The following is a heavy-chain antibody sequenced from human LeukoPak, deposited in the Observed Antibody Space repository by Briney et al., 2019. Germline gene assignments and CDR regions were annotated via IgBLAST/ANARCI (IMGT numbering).Heavy chain of an antibody. CDR2: ISSRSTLI. CDR1: GFSFSDYY. D-gene: IGHD6-19*01. V-gene: IGHV3-11*01. Sequence: GGSLRLSCAASGFSFSDYYMSWIRQAPGKWLEWVSYISSRSTLIYYADSVKGRCTISRDNAKNSLYLQMNSLRVDDTAVYYCARETVTVAGNWCDPWGQGTLVTVSS. CDR3: ARETVTVAGNWCDP. J-gene: IGHJ5*02.